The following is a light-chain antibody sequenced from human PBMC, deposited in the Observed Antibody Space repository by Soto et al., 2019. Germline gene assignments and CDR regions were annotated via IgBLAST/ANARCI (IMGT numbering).Light chain of an antibody. V-gene: IGLV3-21*02. CDR2: DDS. CDR3: QVLDGGTDQNYV. CDR1: NIGGKS. Sequence: SYELTQPPSVSVAPGQTATITCGGHNIGGKSVHWYQQRPGQAPVVVVYDDSDRPSGIPERFSGSNSGNTATLTITSVEAGDEADYFRQVLDGGTDQNYVFGPGTKVTVL. J-gene: IGLJ1*01.